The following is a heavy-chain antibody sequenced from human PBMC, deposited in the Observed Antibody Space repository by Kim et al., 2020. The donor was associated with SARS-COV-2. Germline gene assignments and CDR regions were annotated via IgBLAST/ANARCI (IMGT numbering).Heavy chain of an antibody. V-gene: IGHV3-11*06. CDR3: ATAYDSSGYYHDYYGMDV. D-gene: IGHD3-22*01. J-gene: IGHJ6*02. Sequence: KGRFTISRDNAKNSLFLQMNSLRGDDTAVYYCATAYDSSGYYHDYYGMDVWGQGTTVTVSS.